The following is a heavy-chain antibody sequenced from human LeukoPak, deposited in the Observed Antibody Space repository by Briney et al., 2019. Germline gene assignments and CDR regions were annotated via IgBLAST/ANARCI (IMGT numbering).Heavy chain of an antibody. Sequence: GGSLRLSCAASGFTFSSYSMNWVRQAPGKGLEWVSYISSSSNTIYYAGSVKGRFTISRDNAKNSLFLQMNSLRAEDTAVYYCAKDRFISAAVNRGNDYWGQGTLVTVSS. J-gene: IGHJ4*02. CDR2: ISSSSNTI. CDR1: GFTFSSYS. CDR3: AKDRFISAAVNRGNDY. D-gene: IGHD6-13*01. V-gene: IGHV3-48*01.